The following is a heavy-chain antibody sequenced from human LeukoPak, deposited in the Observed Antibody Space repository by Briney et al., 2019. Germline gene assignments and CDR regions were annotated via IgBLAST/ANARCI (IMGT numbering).Heavy chain of an antibody. CDR2: ISSSSSTI. CDR1: GFTFSSYS. J-gene: IGHJ4*02. D-gene: IGHD6-13*01. Sequence: GGSLRLSCAASGFTFSSYSMNWVRQAPGKGLEWVSYISSSSSTIYYADSVKGRFTISRDNAKNSLYLQMNSLRSEDTAVYYCARSRGGSSWYGHFDYWGQGTLVTVSS. CDR3: ARSRGGSSWYGHFDY. V-gene: IGHV3-48*01.